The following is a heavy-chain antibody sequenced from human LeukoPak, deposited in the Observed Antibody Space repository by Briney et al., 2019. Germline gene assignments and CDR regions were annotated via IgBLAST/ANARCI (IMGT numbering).Heavy chain of an antibody. CDR3: ARVGVGTVTTWDY. Sequence: PGGSLRLSCAASGFTVSSNYMSWVRQAPGKGLEWVSVIYSGGSTYYADSVKGRFTISRDNSKNTLYLQMNSLRAEDTAVYYCARVGVGTVTTWDYWGQGTLVTVSS. CDR2: IYSGGST. J-gene: IGHJ4*02. CDR1: GFTVSSNY. V-gene: IGHV3-66*01. D-gene: IGHD4-17*01.